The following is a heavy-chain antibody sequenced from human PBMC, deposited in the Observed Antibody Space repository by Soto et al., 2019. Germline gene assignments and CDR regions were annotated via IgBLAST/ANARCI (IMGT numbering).Heavy chain of an antibody. CDR3: AHRDPKDRNNWKAGWFDP. V-gene: IGHV2-5*02. D-gene: IGHD1-20*01. CDR1: GFSLNTNGEG. Sequence: QITLKESGPTLVKPTQTLTLTCTFSGFSLNTNGEGGGWIRQPPGEALEWLALIYWDDEKRYSPSLQSRLTITKDTSKIHVVLTMTNMDPVDTATYSGAHRDPKDRNNWKAGWFDPWGQGTLVTVSS. CDR2: IYWDDEK. J-gene: IGHJ5*02.